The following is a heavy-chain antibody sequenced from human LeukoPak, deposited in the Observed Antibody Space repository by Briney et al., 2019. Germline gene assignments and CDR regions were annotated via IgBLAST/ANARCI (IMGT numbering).Heavy chain of an antibody. J-gene: IGHJ4*02. D-gene: IGHD2-15*01. CDR2: TNHSGST. Sequence: PSETLSLTCAVYGGSFSGYYWSWIRQPPGKGLEWIGETNHSGSTNYNPSLKSRVTISVDTSKNQFSLKLSSVTAADTAVYYCARGPYCSGGSCHFDYWGQGTLVTVSS. CDR3: ARGPYCSGGSCHFDY. V-gene: IGHV4-34*01. CDR1: GGSFSGYY.